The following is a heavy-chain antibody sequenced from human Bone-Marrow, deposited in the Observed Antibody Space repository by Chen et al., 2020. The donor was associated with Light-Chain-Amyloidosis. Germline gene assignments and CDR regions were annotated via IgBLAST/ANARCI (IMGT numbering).Heavy chain of an antibody. Sequence: EVRLVESGGGLVQPGGSLRLSCAASGFTFSRYFMSWVRQAPGKGLEWVANIREDGNDKYYVQSVKGRFTISRDNAKNAVYLQMHSLGAEDSAIYFCARESSVAAPYYLDYWGQGIRVTVSA. CDR1: GFTFSRYF. CDR3: ARESSVAAPYYLDY. CDR2: IREDGNDK. V-gene: IGHV3-7*01. D-gene: IGHD6-25*01. J-gene: IGHJ4*02.